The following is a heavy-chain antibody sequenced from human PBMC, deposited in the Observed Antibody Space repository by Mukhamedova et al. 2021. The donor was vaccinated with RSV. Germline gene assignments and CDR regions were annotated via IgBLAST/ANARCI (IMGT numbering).Heavy chain of an antibody. D-gene: IGHD1-20*01. Sequence: RNAWMSWVRQAPEKGLEWVGRIKSEDDGGTTDFAAFVKGRFSISRDDSENTLYLHMNSLEIDDTAVYYFATGAEYNWKRFYFD. CDR2: IKSEDDGGTT. V-gene: IGHV3-15*01. CDR3: ATGAEYNWKRFYFD. CDR1: RNAW. J-gene: IGHJ2*01.